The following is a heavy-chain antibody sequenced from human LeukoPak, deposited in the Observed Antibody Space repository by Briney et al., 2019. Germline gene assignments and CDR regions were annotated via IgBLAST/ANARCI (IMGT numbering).Heavy chain of an antibody. Sequence: SETLSLTCTVSGVSIIDHDWSWIRQPPGRGLEWIGNIYASGSTYFNPSLRSRVAISVDTSKNQFSLYLTSVTAADTAMFYCARLKPNFLGTFDSWGQGALVTVSS. CDR3: ARLKPNFLGTFDS. V-gene: IGHV4-4*09. CDR2: IYASGST. CDR1: GVSIIDHD. D-gene: IGHD7-27*01. J-gene: IGHJ4*02.